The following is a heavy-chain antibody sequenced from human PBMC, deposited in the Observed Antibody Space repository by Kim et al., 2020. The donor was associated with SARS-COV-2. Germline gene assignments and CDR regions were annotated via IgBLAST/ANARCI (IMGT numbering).Heavy chain of an antibody. Sequence: SETLSLTCTVSGGSISSGGYYWSWIRQHPGKGLEWIGYIYYSGSTYYNPSLKSRVTISVDTSKNQFSLKLSSVTAADTAVYYCARHYDVFWYFDLWGRGTLVTVSS. CDR2: IYYSGST. J-gene: IGHJ2*01. CDR1: GGSISSGGYY. D-gene: IGHD3-3*01. V-gene: IGHV4-31*03. CDR3: ARHYDVFWYFDL.